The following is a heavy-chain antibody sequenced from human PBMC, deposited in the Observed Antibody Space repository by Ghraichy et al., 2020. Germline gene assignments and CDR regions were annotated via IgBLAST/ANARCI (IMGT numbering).Heavy chain of an antibody. Sequence: SETLSLTCAVSGGSISSGGYSWSWIRQPPGKGLEWIGYIYHSGSTYYNPSLKSRVTISVDRSKNQFSLKLSSVTAADTAVYYCARGGALSQQLVLWQGWFDPWGQRTLVTVSS. CDR1: GGSISSGGYS. D-gene: IGHD6-13*01. CDR3: ARGGALSQQLVLWQGWFDP. CDR2: IYHSGST. V-gene: IGHV4-30-2*01. J-gene: IGHJ5*02.